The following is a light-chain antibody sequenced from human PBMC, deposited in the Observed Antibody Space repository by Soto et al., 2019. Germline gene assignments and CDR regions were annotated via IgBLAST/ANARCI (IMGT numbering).Light chain of an antibody. CDR3: AAWDDNLSGFYV. CDR2: RNS. Sequence: QSVLTQSPSASGTPGQGVTISCSGSASTIGRNYVYWYQQLPGTAPKLLIYRNSQRPSGVPDRFSGSKSGTSASLAISGLRSEDEADYYCAAWDDNLSGFYVFGDGTKVTVL. J-gene: IGLJ1*01. V-gene: IGLV1-47*01. CDR1: ASTIGRNY.